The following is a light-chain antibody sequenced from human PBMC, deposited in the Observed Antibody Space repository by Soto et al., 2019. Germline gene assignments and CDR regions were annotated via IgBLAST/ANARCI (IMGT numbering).Light chain of an antibody. J-gene: IGKJ2*01. CDR2: KAS. V-gene: IGKV1-5*03. CDR3: QQYSSYTPYT. CDR1: QTISTW. Sequence: DIQMTQSPSTLSASVGDRVTITCRASQTISTWLAWYQQKPGKAPKLLIYKASTLHGGVPSRFSGSGSGTEFTLTISSLQPDDFATYYCQQYSSYTPYTFGQGTNLEIK.